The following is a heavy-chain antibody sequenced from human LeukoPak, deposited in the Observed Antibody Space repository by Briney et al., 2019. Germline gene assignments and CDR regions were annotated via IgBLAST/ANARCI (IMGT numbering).Heavy chain of an antibody. Sequence: SETLSLTCAVSGYSLSSGYYWGWIRQPPGKGLEWIGSIYHSGSTYYNPSLKSRVTISVDTSKNQFSLKLNSVPAADAAVYYCASPGKYDNSPIDYWAREPWSPSPQ. D-gene: IGHD1-1*01. CDR3: ASPGKYDNSPIDY. CDR2: IYHSGST. V-gene: IGHV4-38-2*01. CDR1: GYSLSSGYY. J-gene: IGHJ4*02.